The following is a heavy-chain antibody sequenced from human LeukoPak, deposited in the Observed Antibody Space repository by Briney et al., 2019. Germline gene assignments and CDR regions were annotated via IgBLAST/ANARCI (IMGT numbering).Heavy chain of an antibody. D-gene: IGHD5-12*01. CDR2: IWYDGSKQ. J-gene: IGHJ4*02. CDR1: GFTFSSFG. V-gene: IGHV3-33*01. CDR3: ARDWADSGSDY. Sequence: GGSLRLSCAASGFTFSSFGIHWVRQAPGKGLEWVALIWYDGSKQYYADSVKGRFTISRDNSKSTVYLQMNSLRADDTAVYFCARDWADSGSDYWGQGTLVIVSS.